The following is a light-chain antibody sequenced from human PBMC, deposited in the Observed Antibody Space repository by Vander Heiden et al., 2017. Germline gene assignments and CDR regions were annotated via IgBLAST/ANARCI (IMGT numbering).Light chain of an antibody. J-gene: IGKJ1*01. CDR1: QSISNS. CDR2: KAS. CDR3: QQYSSDSRT. Sequence: DIQMTQSPSTLSASVGDRVTITCRASQSISNSLAWYQQEPGKAPKLLIYKASSLESGVPSRFSGSGSGIEFTLTISSLQPDDFATYYCQQYSSDSRTFGQGTKVEIQ. V-gene: IGKV1-5*03.